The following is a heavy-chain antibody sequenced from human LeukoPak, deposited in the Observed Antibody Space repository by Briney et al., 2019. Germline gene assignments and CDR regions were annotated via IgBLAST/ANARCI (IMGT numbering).Heavy chain of an antibody. CDR1: GFTFSNAW. D-gene: IGHD3-10*01. V-gene: IGHV3-15*01. CDR3: TSKIGGWSAFDI. J-gene: IGHJ3*02. Sequence: GGSLRLSCAASGFTFSNAWMSWVRQAPGKGLEWVGRIKGKTDRGTTDYAAPVKGRFTISRDDSRNTLYLQMNSLKTDDTAVYYCTSKIGGWSAFDIWGQGTMVTVSS. CDR2: IKGKTDRGTT.